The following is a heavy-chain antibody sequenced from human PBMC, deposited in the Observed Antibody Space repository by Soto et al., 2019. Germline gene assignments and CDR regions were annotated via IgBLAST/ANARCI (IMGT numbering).Heavy chain of an antibody. CDR1: GGSFSGYY. J-gene: IGHJ6*02. CDR3: ASMVRGVNRFYYYGMDV. D-gene: IGHD3-10*01. Sequence: ETLSLTCAVYGGSFSGYYWSWIRQPPGKGLEWIGEINHSGSTNYNPSLKSRVTISVDTSKNQFSLKLSSVTAADTAVYYCASMVRGVNRFYYYGMDVWGQGTTVTVSS. CDR2: INHSGST. V-gene: IGHV4-34*01.